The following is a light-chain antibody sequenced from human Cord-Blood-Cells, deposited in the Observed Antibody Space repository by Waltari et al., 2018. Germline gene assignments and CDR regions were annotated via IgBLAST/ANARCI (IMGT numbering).Light chain of an antibody. V-gene: IGLV2-14*01. CDR1: SSDVGGYNY. Sequence: QSALTQPASMSGSPGQPITISCTGTSSDVGGYNYVSWYQKHPGKAPKLMIYDVSNRPSGVSNRFSGSKSGNTASLTISGLQAEDEADYYCSSYTSSSVVFGGGTKLTVL. J-gene: IGLJ2*01. CDR2: DVS. CDR3: SSYTSSSVV.